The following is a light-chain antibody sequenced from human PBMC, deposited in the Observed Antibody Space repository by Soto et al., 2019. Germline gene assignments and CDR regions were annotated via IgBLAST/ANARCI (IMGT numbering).Light chain of an antibody. CDR3: LQDYDYPRT. CDR1: RGIRDE. V-gene: IGKV1-6*01. J-gene: IGKJ1*01. CDR2: AAS. Sequence: AIQMTQSPSSLSASVGDRVTITCRASRGIRDELGWYQQKAGKAPNLLISAASRLPSGVPSRFSGGGSGTDFTLTISSLQPEDFATYYCLQDYDYPRTFGQGTKVDIK.